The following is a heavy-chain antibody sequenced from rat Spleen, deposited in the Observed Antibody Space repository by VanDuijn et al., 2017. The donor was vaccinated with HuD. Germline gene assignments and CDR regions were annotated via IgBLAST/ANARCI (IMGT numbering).Heavy chain of an antibody. D-gene: IGHD1-11*01. Sequence: EVQLVESDGGLVQPGRSLKLSCAASGFTFSDYYMAWVRQAPTKGLEWVATISYDGSNTYYRDSVKGRFTISRDDAKSTLYLQMDSLRSEDTATYYCAKDPSTTEGLLGNWFVYWGQGVMVTVSS. CDR1: GFTFSDYY. CDR2: ISYDGSNT. CDR3: AKDPSTTEGLLGNWFVY. V-gene: IGHV5-29*01. J-gene: IGHJ2*01.